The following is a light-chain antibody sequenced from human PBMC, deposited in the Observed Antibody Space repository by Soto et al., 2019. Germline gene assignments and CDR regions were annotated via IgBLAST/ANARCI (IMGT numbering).Light chain of an antibody. Sequence: EIVLTQSPGTLSLSPGDRATLSCRASQSVSNSYLAWYQQKHGQAPRLLIYGASSRATGIPDRFSGSGSGTDFTITISRLEPEDFAVYYCQQYGHSPWTFGQGTKVDIK. J-gene: IGKJ1*01. CDR3: QQYGHSPWT. CDR2: GAS. CDR1: QSVSNSY. V-gene: IGKV3-20*01.